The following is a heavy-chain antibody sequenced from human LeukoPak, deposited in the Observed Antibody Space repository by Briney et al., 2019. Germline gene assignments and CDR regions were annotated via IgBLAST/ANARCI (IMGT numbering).Heavy chain of an antibody. V-gene: IGHV3-64D*06. Sequence: GGSLRLSCSASGFTFSSYAMHWVRQAPGKGLEYVSAISSNGGSTHYADSVKGRFTISRDNSKNTLYLQMSSLRAEDTAVYYCVRSVCSGGSCNYYYYGMDVWGKGTTVTVSS. CDR3: VRSVCSGGSCNYYYYGMDV. D-gene: IGHD2-15*01. CDR2: ISSNGGST. CDR1: GFTFSSYA. J-gene: IGHJ6*04.